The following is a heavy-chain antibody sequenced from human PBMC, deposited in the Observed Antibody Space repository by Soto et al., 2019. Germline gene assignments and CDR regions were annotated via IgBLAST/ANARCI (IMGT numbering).Heavy chain of an antibody. CDR3: ARVRPKAVAGPRWFDP. CDR2: INHSGST. Sequence: SETLSLTCAVYGGSFSGDYWSWIRQPPGKGLEWIGEINHSGSTNYNPSLKSRVTISVDTSKNQFSLKLSSVTAADTAVYYCARVRPKAVAGPRWFDPWGQGTLVTVSS. CDR1: GGSFSGDY. V-gene: IGHV4-34*01. J-gene: IGHJ5*02. D-gene: IGHD6-19*01.